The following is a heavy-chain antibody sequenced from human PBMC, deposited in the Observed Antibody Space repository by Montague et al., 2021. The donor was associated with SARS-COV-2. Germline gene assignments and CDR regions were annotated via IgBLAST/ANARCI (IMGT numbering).Heavy chain of an antibody. D-gene: IGHD2-2*01. Sequence: SETLSLTCAVYGGSFSGYYWSWIRQPPGKGLEWIGEINHSGSTNYNPSXXSRVTISVDTSKNRFSLKLSSVTAADTAVYYCTREGYQVLWSDYYYYGMDVWGQGTLVTVSS. V-gene: IGHV4-34*01. CDR2: INHSGST. J-gene: IGHJ6*02. CDR3: TREGYQVLWSDYYYYGMDV. CDR1: GGSFSGYY.